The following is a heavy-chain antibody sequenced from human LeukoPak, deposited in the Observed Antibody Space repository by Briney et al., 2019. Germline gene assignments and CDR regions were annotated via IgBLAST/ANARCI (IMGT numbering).Heavy chain of an antibody. CDR1: GFTLINYA. V-gene: IGHV3-23*01. Sequence: PGGSLRLSCAAYGFTLINYAMAWVRQAPGRGLGWVSSISDTGGNTNDADSVKGRFTISRDNSKNPLFLQMSSLRAEGSGVNYWANRGGDGTMAAFDYWGQGTLVTVSS. CDR2: ISDTGGNT. D-gene: IGHD1-7*01. J-gene: IGHJ4*02. CDR3: ANRGGDGTMAAFDY.